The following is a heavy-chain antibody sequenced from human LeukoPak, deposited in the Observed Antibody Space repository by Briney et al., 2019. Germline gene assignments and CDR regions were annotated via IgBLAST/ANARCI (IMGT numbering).Heavy chain of an antibody. D-gene: IGHD2-15*01. J-gene: IGHJ4*02. V-gene: IGHV3-33*01. Sequence: GRSLRLSCAASGFTFSSYGMHWVRQAPGKGLEWVAVIWCDGSNKYYADSVKGRFIISRDNSVNTLYLRMNSLTAADTAMYYCASGSAGGRPYYFDYWGQGSLVTASS. CDR1: GFTFSSYG. CDR3: ASGSAGGRPYYFDY. CDR2: IWCDGSNK.